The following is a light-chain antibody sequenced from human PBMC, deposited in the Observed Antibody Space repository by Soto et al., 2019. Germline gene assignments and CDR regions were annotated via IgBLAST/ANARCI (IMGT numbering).Light chain of an antibody. CDR1: QSVSSSY. V-gene: IGKV3-20*01. Sequence: EIVLTQSPGILSLSPGERATLSCRASQSVSSSYLAWYQQKPGQAPRLLIYGASSRATGIPDRFSGSGSGTDFALTVSRLEPEDFAVYYCQQYGSSPPITFGQGTRLEI. J-gene: IGKJ5*01. CDR3: QQYGSSPPIT. CDR2: GAS.